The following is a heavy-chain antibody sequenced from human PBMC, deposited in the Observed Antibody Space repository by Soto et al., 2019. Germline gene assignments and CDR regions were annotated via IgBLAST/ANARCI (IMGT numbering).Heavy chain of an antibody. D-gene: IGHD3-10*01. CDR1: GFSLSTSGVG. J-gene: IGHJ6*02. V-gene: IGHV2-5*01. Sequence: QITLKESGPALVKPAQTLTLTCTFSGFSLSTSGVGVGWVSQPPGKALEWLALVYSNDDKRFSPSLKSRLTIPKDNYKMQVVLTMTNIDPVDTATYYCTHMRGSGIYGMDVWCQGTTVIVSS. CDR3: THMRGSGIYGMDV. CDR2: VYSNDDK.